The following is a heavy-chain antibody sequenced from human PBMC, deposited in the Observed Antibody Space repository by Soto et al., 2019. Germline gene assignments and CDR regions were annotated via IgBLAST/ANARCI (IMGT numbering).Heavy chain of an antibody. CDR1: GVSISNGGPY. Sequence: VQLQESGPGLVKPSQTLSLNCTVSGVSISNGGPYWSRSRQHPGKGLEWTGYISYSGSTYYNPSLKSRVTVSVDTSKNQFSLNLSSVTAAYTAVYYCARTPRYWCQGTLVTV. V-gene: IGHV4-31*03. D-gene: IGHD2-15*01. J-gene: IGHJ4*02. CDR3: ARTPRY. CDR2: ISYSGST.